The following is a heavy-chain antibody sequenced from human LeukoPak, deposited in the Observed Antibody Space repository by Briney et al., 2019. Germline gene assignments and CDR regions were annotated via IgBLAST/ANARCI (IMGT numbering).Heavy chain of an antibody. CDR3: AITGVADAFDI. J-gene: IGHJ3*02. CDR1: GFTFSSYW. Sequence: GGSLRLSCAASGFTFSSYWMHWVRQAPGKGLVWVSRINSDGSSTSYADSVKGRFTISRDNAKNTLYLQMNSLRAEDTAVYYCAITGVADAFDILGQGTMVTVSS. CDR2: INSDGSST. V-gene: IGHV3-74*01. D-gene: IGHD3-10*01.